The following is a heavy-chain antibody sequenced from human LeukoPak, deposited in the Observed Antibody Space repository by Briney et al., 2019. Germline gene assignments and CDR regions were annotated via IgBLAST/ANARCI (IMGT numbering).Heavy chain of an antibody. CDR1: GYTFTSYD. D-gene: IGHD3-10*01. CDR3: ARGSSTTYYGSGSYPADP. CDR2: MNPNSGNT. Sequence: ASVKVSCKASGYTFTSYDINWVRQATGQGLEWMGWMNPNSGNTGYAQKFQGRVTMTRNTSISTAYMELSSLRSEDTAVYYCARGSSTTYYGSGSYPADPWGQGTLVTVSS. J-gene: IGHJ5*02. V-gene: IGHV1-8*01.